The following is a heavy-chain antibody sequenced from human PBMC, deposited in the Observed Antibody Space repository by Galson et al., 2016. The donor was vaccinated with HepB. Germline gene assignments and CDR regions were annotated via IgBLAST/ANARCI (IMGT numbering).Heavy chain of an antibody. V-gene: IGHV3-23*01. J-gene: IGHJ2*01. D-gene: IGHD3-16*01. CDR3: AKDGGTWGYYYGDWNLDL. CDR2: ITSSGVSS. Sequence: LSCAASGFTFRDSTMTWVRQAPGRGLHWVSTITSSGVSSYYADSVKGRFTTSRDNSKNILYLQMNSLRADDTAVYYCAKDGGTWGYYYGDWNLDLWGRGTLVTVSS. CDR1: GFTFRDST.